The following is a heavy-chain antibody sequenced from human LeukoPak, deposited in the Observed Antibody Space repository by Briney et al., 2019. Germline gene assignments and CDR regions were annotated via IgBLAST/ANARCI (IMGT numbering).Heavy chain of an antibody. Sequence: PGGSLRLSCEASGFNFSTYWMNWVRQAPGKGLVWVSRINTDGTSTSYADSVKGRSTISRDNAKNTLYLQMNSLRAEDTAVYYCARGGPRRGAYFDYWGQGTLVTVSS. CDR2: INTDGTST. V-gene: IGHV3-74*01. J-gene: IGHJ4*02. CDR1: GFNFSTYW. CDR3: ARGGPRRGAYFDY.